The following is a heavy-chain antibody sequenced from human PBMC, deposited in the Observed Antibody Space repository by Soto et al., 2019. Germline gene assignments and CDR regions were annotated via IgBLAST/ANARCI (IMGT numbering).Heavy chain of an antibody. D-gene: IGHD2-15*01. J-gene: IGHJ4*02. CDR3: TRRPYRSTSGGIDY. Sequence: SETLSLTCAVSGASIASDHWWTWIRQPPGKGLEWIAEVRHTGSTEYSPSLRSRVTISVDKSKNQISLKVSFVTAADTAVYYCTRRPYRSTSGGIDYWGQGTLVT. V-gene: IGHV4-4*02. CDR1: GASIASDHW. CDR2: VRHTGST.